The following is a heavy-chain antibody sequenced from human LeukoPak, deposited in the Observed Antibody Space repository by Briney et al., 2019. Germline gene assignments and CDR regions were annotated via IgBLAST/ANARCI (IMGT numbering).Heavy chain of an antibody. CDR1: GYTFTGYY. CDR2: IYPNSGAT. J-gene: IGHJ4*02. CDR3: ASTNHDYEGGY. D-gene: IGHD1-14*01. V-gene: IGHV1-2*02. Sequence: SVKVSCKASGYTFTGYYMHWVRQAPGQGLEWMGWIYPNSGATKYAQKFQGRVTMTRDTSTSTVYMELSSLRSEDTAVYYRASTNHDYEGGYWGQGTLVTVPS.